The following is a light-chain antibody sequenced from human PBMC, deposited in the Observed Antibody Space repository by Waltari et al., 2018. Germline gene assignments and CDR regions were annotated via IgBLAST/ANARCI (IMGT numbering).Light chain of an antibody. V-gene: IGLV1-40*01. J-gene: IGLJ2*01. CDR1: SSNIGAGYD. CDR2: SNT. CDR3: QSFDSSLNGLL. Sequence: QSVLTQPPSVSGAPGQRVTVPLTGSSSNIGAGYDLHWYQQLPGKVPKLLIFSNTNRASGVPDRFSGSKSGTSASLAISGLQAEDEAVYYCQSFDSSLNGLLFGGGTKLTVL.